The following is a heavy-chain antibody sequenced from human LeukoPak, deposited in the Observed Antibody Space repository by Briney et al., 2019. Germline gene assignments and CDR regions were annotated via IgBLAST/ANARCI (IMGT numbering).Heavy chain of an antibody. CDR2: ISDDGSNK. Sequence: QSGGSLRLTCAASGFTFSSYAMHWVRQAPGKGLEWVAVISDDGSNKYYADSVKGRFTISRHNSKTTLYLQMNSLRAEDTAVYYCARTRDGYNRGVFDYWGQGTLVTVSS. V-gene: IGHV3-30-3*01. CDR1: GFTFSSYA. J-gene: IGHJ4*02. D-gene: IGHD5-24*01. CDR3: ARTRDGYNRGVFDY.